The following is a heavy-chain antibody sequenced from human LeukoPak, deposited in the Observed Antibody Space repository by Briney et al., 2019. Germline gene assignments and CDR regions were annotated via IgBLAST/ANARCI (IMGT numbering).Heavy chain of an antibody. D-gene: IGHD5-12*01. Sequence: QPSETLSLTCTVSSGSISSYYWSWIRQPPGKGLEWIGYIYYSGSTNYNPSLKSRVTISVDTSKNQFSLKLSSVTAADTAVYYCARSMGYYWYFDLWGRGTLVTVSS. CDR3: ARSMGYYWYFDL. J-gene: IGHJ2*01. CDR2: IYYSGST. CDR1: SGSISSYY. V-gene: IGHV4-59*08.